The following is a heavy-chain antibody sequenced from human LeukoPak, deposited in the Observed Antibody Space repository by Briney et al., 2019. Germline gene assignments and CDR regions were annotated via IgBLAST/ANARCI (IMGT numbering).Heavy chain of an antibody. J-gene: IGHJ6*03. V-gene: IGHV3-43*02. CDR1: GFTFDDYA. CDR3: ARDGNAECYRWCHYYYMDV. CDR2: ISGDGGST. D-gene: IGHD2-8*01. Sequence: PGGSLRLSCAASGFTFDDYAMHWVRQAPGKGLEWVSLISGDGGSTYYADSVKGRFTISRDNSKNSLYLQMNSLRTEDTALYYCARDGNAECYRWCHYYYMDVWGKGTTVTVSS.